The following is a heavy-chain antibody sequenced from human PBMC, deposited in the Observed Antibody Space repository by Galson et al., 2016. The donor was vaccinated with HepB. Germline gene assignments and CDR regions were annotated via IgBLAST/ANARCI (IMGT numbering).Heavy chain of an antibody. V-gene: IGHV3-30*04. J-gene: IGHJ6*02. Sequence: LRLSCAGSGFMFSTYAMHWVRQAPGKGLDWVAVISYDGSKKFYGDSVKGRFTISRDNFKNTLFLQMNSLRAEDTAVYYCARGPPYYDYWSGYYGMDVWGQGTTVTVSS. CDR1: GFMFSTYA. CDR2: ISYDGSKK. D-gene: IGHD3-3*01. CDR3: ARGPPYYDYWSGYYGMDV.